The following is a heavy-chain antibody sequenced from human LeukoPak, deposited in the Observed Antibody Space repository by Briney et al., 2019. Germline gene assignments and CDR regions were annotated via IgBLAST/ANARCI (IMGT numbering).Heavy chain of an antibody. CDR2: TSGTGACA. J-gene: IGHJ4*02. CDR3: ARQDSSSGTFDY. D-gene: IGHD6-19*01. V-gene: IGHV3-23*01. Sequence: GGSRRLSCAAAGFTVSNYAMGWVRQARGRGVEWVSTTSGTGACAYYASSVKGRFTMCRDTSKNTLFLQMTSLRPEDTAVYSCARQDSSSGTFDYWGQRTLVTVSS. CDR1: GFTVSNYA.